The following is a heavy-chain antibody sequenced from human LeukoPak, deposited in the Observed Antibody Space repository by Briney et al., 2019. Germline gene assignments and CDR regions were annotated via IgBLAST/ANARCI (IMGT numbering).Heavy chain of an antibody. V-gene: IGHV4-61*02. CDR3: ARESEMATPYVDY. Sequence: SQTLSLTCTVSGGSTSSGSYYWSWIRQPAGKGLEWIGRIYTSGSTNYNPSLKSRVTISVDTSKNRFSLKLSSVTAADTAVYYCARESEMATPYVDYWGQGTLVTVSS. D-gene: IGHD5-24*01. J-gene: IGHJ4*02. CDR2: IYTSGST. CDR1: GGSTSSGSYY.